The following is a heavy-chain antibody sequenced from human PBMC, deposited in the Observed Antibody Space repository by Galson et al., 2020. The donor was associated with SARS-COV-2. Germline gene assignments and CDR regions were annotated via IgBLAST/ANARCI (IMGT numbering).Heavy chain of an antibody. CDR1: RYTFTNHA. CDR2: INARNGNT. D-gene: IGHD3-3*01. CDR3: AKEGNYYDFWSGYYLRDWDYYCYMDV. Sequence: ASVNVPRLASRYTFTNHAMHFVRQAPAQRLEWLGWINARNGNTKYSQKSPRRVTITRDTSASTAYMELSSLRSEDPAVYYCAKEGNYYDFWSGYYLRDWDYYCYMDVWGKGTTVTVSS. J-gene: IGHJ6*03. V-gene: IGHV1-3*01.